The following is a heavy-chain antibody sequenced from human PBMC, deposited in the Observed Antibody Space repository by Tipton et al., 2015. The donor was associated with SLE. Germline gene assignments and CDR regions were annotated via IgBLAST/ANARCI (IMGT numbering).Heavy chain of an antibody. CDR2: ISYDGSNK. V-gene: IGHV3-30-3*01. D-gene: IGHD3-3*01. CDR1: GFTFSSYA. CDR3: ARSFGVVTYFDY. J-gene: IGHJ4*02. Sequence: SLRLSCAASGFTFSSYAMHWVRQAPGKGLEWVAVISYDGSNKYYADSVKGRFTISRDNAKNSLYLQMNSLRAEDTAVYYCARSFGVVTYFDYWGQGTLVTVSS.